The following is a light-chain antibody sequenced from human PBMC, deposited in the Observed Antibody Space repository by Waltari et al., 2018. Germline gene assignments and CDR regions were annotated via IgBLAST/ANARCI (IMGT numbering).Light chain of an antibody. J-gene: IGLJ2*01. CDR3: QSYDSDEGVV. CDR2: EDN. CDR1: SDSIASNY. V-gene: IGLV6-57*03. Sequence: NSLLTQPHSVSESPGKTVTISCTRTSDSIASNYVQWYQQRPGSAPTTVIFEDNQRPSGFPYRFSASIDTSSNSASLTISGLKTEDEALYYCQSYDSDEGVVFGGGTKLTVL.